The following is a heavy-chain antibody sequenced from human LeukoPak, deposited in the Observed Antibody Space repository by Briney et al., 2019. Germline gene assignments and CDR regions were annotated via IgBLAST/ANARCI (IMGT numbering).Heavy chain of an antibody. V-gene: IGHV3-23*01. Sequence: GGSLRLSCAASGFTFSSYGMSWVRQAPGKGLEWVSGISVSGDSTYYADSVKGRCTISRDNSKNTLYLQMNSLRAEDTAVYYCAKSMIRGVNDAFDIWGQGTMVTVSS. CDR2: ISVSGDST. D-gene: IGHD3-10*01. J-gene: IGHJ3*02. CDR3: AKSMIRGVNDAFDI. CDR1: GFTFSSYG.